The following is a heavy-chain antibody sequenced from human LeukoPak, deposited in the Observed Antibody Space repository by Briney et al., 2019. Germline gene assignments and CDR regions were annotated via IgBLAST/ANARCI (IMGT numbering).Heavy chain of an antibody. CDR3: AREGGDSGRDFDY. CDR2: INPNSGGT. J-gene: IGHJ4*02. Sequence: ASVKVSCKASGYTFTGYYMHWVRQAPGQGLEWMGWINPNSGGTNYAQKFQGRVTMTRDTSISTAYMELSRLRSDDTAVYYCAREGGDSGRDFDYWGQGTLVTVSS. CDR1: GYTFTGYY. D-gene: IGHD2-15*01. V-gene: IGHV1-2*02.